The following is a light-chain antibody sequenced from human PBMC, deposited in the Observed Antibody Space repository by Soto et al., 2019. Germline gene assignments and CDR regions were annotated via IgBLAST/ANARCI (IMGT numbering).Light chain of an antibody. Sequence: SYELTQPPSVSVAPGQTARITCGGNNIGTKSVHWYRQKPGQAPVLVVYDDRDRPSGIPERFSGSNSGNTAALTISGVEAGDEADYYCQVWDSSSDVIFGGGTKLTVL. J-gene: IGLJ2*01. CDR2: DDR. CDR3: QVWDSSSDVI. V-gene: IGLV3-21*02. CDR1: NIGTKS.